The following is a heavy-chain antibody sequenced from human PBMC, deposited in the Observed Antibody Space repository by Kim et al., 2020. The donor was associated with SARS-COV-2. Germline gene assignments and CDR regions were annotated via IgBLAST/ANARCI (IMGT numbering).Heavy chain of an antibody. CDR3: ASIAVAGTIPGFDY. Sequence: PSLKRRATISVATTKNQFSLTLSSVTAADTAVYYCASIAVAGTIPGFDYWGQGTLVTVSS. J-gene: IGHJ4*02. V-gene: IGHV4-39*01. D-gene: IGHD6-19*01.